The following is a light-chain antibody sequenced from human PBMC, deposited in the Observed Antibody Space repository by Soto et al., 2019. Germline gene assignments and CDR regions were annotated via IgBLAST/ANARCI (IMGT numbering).Light chain of an antibody. V-gene: IGLV2-8*01. CDR3: SSYAGSNNFPYV. CDR1: SSDVGGYNY. CDR2: EVS. J-gene: IGLJ1*01. Sequence: QSALTQPLSASGSPGQAVTISSTGTSSDVGGYNYVSWYQQHPGKAPKLMIYEVSKRPSGVPDRFSGSKSGNTASLTVSGLQAEDESDYYCSSYAGSNNFPYVFGTGTKLTVL.